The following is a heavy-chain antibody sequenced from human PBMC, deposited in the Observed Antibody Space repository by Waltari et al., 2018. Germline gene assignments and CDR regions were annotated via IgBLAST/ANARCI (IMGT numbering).Heavy chain of an antibody. J-gene: IGHJ2*01. D-gene: IGHD5-18*01. Sequence: QVQLVQSGAEVKKPGASVKVSCQVSGYTLTELSMHWVRQAPGKGLEWMGGFDPEDGETIYAQKFQGRVTMTEDTSTDTAYMELSSLRSEDTAVYYCATKDTAMTSSYWYFDLWGRGTLVTVSS. CDR3: ATKDTAMTSSYWYFDL. CDR1: GYTLTELS. V-gene: IGHV1-24*01. CDR2: FDPEDGET.